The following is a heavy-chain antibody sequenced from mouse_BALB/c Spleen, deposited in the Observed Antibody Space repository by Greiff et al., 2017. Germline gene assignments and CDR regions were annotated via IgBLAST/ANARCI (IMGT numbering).Heavy chain of an antibody. D-gene: IGHD1-1*01. V-gene: IGHV14-3*02. CDR2: IDPANGNT. CDR1: GFNIKDTY. Sequence: VQLQQSGAELVKPGASVKLSCTASGFNIKDTYMHWVKQRPEQGLEWIGRIDPANGNTKYDPKFQGKATITADTSSNTAYLQLSSLTSEDTAVYYCARSRYYGSTSFAYWGQGTLVTVAA. J-gene: IGHJ3*01. CDR3: ARSRYYGSTSFAY.